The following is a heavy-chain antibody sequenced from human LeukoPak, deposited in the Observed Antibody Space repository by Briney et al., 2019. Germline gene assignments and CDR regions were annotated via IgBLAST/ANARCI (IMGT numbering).Heavy chain of an antibody. D-gene: IGHD2-21*01. J-gene: IGHJ4*02. CDR3: AKAPFTTCRGAYCYPFDY. V-gene: IGHV3-23*01. Sequence: GGSLRLSCAASGFTFRRYAMGWVRQAPGKGVEWVSAISGSGGSPYYADSVKGRFTISRDNSKNTLDLQMNSLRAEDTSVYYCAKAPFTTCRGAYCYPFDYWGLGTLVTVSS. CDR2: ISGSGGSP. CDR1: GFTFRRYA.